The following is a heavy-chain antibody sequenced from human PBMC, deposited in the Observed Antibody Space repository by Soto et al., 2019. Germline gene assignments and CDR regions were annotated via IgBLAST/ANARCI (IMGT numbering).Heavy chain of an antibody. J-gene: IGHJ6*01. CDR2: IYHTGHT. Sequence: SETLSLTCIASTFSNSSGYYRGWIRQSPGKGLQWIGTIYHTGHTYYNPSLKSRVTISVDTSENHFSLKLSSVTAADTAFYSCPRLMAGPTLSRSLALKFKPEAAQVSVW. D-gene: IGHD3-3*02. CDR3: PRLMAGPTLSRSLALKFKPEAAQVSV. V-gene: IGHV4-38-2*02. CDR1: TFSNSSGYY.